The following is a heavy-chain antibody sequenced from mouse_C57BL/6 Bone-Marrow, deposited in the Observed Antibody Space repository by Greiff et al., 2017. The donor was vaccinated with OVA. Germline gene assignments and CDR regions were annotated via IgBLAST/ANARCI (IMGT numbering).Heavy chain of an antibody. D-gene: IGHD3-2*02. V-gene: IGHV1-64*01. Sequence: VQLQQSGAELVKPGASVKLSCKASGYTFTSYWMHWVKQRPGQGLEWIGMIHPNSGSTNYNEKFKSKATLTVDKSSSTAYMQLSSLTSEDSAVYYCARQQLRPSWFAYWGQGTLVTVSA. J-gene: IGHJ3*01. CDR3: ARQQLRPSWFAY. CDR1: GYTFTSYW. CDR2: IHPNSGST.